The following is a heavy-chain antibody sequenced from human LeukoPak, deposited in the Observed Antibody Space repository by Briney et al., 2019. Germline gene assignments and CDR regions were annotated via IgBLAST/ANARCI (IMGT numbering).Heavy chain of an antibody. V-gene: IGHV4-61*02. D-gene: IGHD2-21*01. Sequence: SETLSLTCTVSGGSISSGSYYWSWIRQPAGKGLEWIGRIYTSGSTNYNPSLKSRVTISVDTSKNQFSLKLSSVTAADTAVYYCARVWPGKDYWGQGTLVTVSS. CDR1: GGSISSGSYY. CDR3: ARVWPGKDY. CDR2: IYTSGST. J-gene: IGHJ4*02.